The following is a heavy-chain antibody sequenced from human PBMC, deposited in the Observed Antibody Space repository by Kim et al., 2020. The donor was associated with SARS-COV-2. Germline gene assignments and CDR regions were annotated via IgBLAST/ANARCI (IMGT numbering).Heavy chain of an antibody. D-gene: IGHD6-6*01. Sequence: YADSVKGRFAISRDNAKNSLYLQMNRLSAEDTSVYYCARESREEYGLFDSWGQGTLVTVSS. V-gene: IGHV3-21*01. CDR3: ARESREEYGLFDS. J-gene: IGHJ4*02.